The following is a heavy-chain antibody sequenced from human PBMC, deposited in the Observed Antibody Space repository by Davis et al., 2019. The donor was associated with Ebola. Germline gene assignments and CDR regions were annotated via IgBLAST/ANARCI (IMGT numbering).Heavy chain of an antibody. CDR1: GFTFRSYW. V-gene: IGHV3-23*01. J-gene: IGHJ4*02. CDR3: AKWTKVASTREGVY. D-gene: IGHD5-12*01. Sequence: PGGSLRLSCVASGFTFRSYWMSWVRQAPGKGLEWVSGIPGTGAVTFYADSVKGRFTISRDNSKNTLYLQMNSLRVEDTAEYYCAKWTKVASTREGVYWGQGTLVTVSS. CDR2: IPGTGAVT.